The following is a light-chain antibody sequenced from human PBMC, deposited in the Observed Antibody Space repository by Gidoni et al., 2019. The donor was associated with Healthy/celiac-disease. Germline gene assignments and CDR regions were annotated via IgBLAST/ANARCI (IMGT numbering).Light chain of an antibody. CDR2: AAS. Sequence: DTQMTQSPSSLSASVGDRVTITCRASQSISSYLNWYQQKPGKAPKLLIYAASSLQRGVPSRFSGSGSGTDFTLTISSLQPEDFATYYWQQSYSTPLFGGGTKVEIK. V-gene: IGKV1-39*01. J-gene: IGKJ4*01. CDR3: QQSYSTPL. CDR1: QSISSY.